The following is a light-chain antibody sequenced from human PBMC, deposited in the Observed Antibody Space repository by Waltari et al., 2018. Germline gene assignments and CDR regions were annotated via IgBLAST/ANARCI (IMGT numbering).Light chain of an antibody. CDR3: ASWDGALTGVV. J-gene: IGLJ2*01. CDR1: TSNIGNNY. V-gene: IGLV1-47*01. Sequence: QSVLTQPPSASGAPGQWVTISCSGSTSNIGNNYVYWYQKLPGTAPNLLVSMNDRRPSGVPDRYAGSKSGTSASLASSGLRSEDEADYYCASWDGALTGVVFGGGTRLTVL. CDR2: MND.